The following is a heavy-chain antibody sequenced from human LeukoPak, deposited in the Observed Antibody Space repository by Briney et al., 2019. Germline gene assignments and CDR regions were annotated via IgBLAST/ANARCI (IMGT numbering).Heavy chain of an antibody. Sequence: ASVKVSCKASGYTFTSYYMHWVRQAPGQGLEWMGIINPSGGSTSYAQKFQGRVTMTRDTSISTAYMELSRLRSDDTAVYYCARPGFTDDGSLDYWGQGTLVTVSS. D-gene: IGHD5-24*01. J-gene: IGHJ4*02. CDR3: ARPGFTDDGSLDY. V-gene: IGHV1-46*01. CDR2: INPSGGST. CDR1: GYTFTSYY.